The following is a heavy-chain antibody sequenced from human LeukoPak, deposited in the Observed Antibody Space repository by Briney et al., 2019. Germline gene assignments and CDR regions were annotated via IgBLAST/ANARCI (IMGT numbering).Heavy chain of an antibody. D-gene: IGHD3-10*01. J-gene: IGHJ4*02. CDR1: GGSISSSSYY. V-gene: IGHV4-39*07. CDR2: IYYSGST. Sequence: SETLSLTCTASGGSISSSSYYWGWIRQPPGKGLEWIGSIYYSGSTYYNPSLKSRVTISVDTSKNQFSLKLSSVTAADTAVYYCARSPLLWFGDSGYWGPGTLVTVSS. CDR3: ARSPLLWFGDSGY.